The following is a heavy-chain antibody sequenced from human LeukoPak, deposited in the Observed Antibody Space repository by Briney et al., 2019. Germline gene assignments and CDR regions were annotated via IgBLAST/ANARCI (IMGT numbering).Heavy chain of an antibody. CDR1: GGSISSYY. J-gene: IGHJ4*02. D-gene: IGHD2-2*01. Sequence: SETLSLTCTVSGGSISSYYWSWIRQPPGKGLEWIGSIYHSGSTYYNPSLKSRVTISVDTSKNQFSLKLSSVTAADAAVYYCARRYCSSTSCYEGDYWGQGTLVTVSS. CDR3: ARRYCSSTSCYEGDY. CDR2: IYHSGST. V-gene: IGHV4-59*08.